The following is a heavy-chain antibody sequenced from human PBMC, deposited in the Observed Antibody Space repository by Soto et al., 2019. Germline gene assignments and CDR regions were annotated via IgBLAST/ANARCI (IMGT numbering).Heavy chain of an antibody. J-gene: IGHJ4*02. CDR3: AREGVHNYTEYYFDY. CDR2: ISGIRDYI. Sequence: PGGSLRLSCSASGFTFISYAIHFFRRAALKGLEWVSSISGIRDYIRYADSVKGRFTISRDNAKTSLYLQMNSLTAEDTAVYYCAREGVHNYTEYYFDYWGQGTLVTVSS. CDR1: GFTFISYA. V-gene: IGHV3-21*06. D-gene: IGHD3-10*01.